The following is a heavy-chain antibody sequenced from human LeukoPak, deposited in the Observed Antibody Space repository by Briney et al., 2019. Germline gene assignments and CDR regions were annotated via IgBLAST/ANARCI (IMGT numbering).Heavy chain of an antibody. CDR2: IRYDGTNE. J-gene: IGHJ4*02. CDR3: ATKKGHYFDS. Sequence: GGSLRLSCAASGFTLSTYGMHWVRQAPGKGLEWVAFIRYDGTNEYYADSVKGRFTISRDNSKNTLYLQMNSLRAEDTAVYYCATKKGHYFDSWGQGTLVTVSS. CDR1: GFTLSTYG. V-gene: IGHV3-30*02.